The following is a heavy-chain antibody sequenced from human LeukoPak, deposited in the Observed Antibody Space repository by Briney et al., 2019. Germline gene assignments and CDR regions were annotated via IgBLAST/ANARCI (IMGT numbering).Heavy chain of an antibody. CDR3: SRESGAFSPFGY. Sequence: SETLSLTCGVSGGSISSTNWWSWVRQPPGQGLEWIGEISLSGLTNYNPSLKSRVTMSLDKSKNHLSLSLTSVTAADTAVYYCSRESGAFSPFGYWGQGTLVTVSS. CDR2: ISLSGLT. J-gene: IGHJ4*02. V-gene: IGHV4-4*02. D-gene: IGHD1-26*01. CDR1: GGSISSTNW.